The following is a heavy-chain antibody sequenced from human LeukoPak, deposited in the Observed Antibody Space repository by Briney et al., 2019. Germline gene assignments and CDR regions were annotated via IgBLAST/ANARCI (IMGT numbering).Heavy chain of an antibody. V-gene: IGHV4-34*01. CDR1: GGSFNGYY. D-gene: IGHD4-23*01. J-gene: IGHJ4*02. CDR3: ARTRAYGGRPDY. Sequence: SETLPLTCAVYGGSFNGYYWSWIRQPPGKGLEWIGEINHSGSTNYNPSLKSRVTISVDTSKNQFSLKLTSVTAADTAVYYCARTRAYGGRPDYWGQGTLVTVSS. CDR2: INHSGST.